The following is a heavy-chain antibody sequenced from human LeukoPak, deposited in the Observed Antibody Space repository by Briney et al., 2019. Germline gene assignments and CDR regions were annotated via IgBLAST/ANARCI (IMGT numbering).Heavy chain of an antibody. CDR2: ISYDGNSE. Sequence: GGSLRLSCAASGFKFSSYALDWVRQAPGKGLEWVAIISYDGNSEYYADSVKGRFTISRDNSNNTLYLEMSSVRPEDTATYYCAKDSDSGSYDFDYWGQGTLVTVSS. CDR1: GFKFSSYA. V-gene: IGHV3-30-3*01. D-gene: IGHD1-26*01. CDR3: AKDSDSGSYDFDY. J-gene: IGHJ4*02.